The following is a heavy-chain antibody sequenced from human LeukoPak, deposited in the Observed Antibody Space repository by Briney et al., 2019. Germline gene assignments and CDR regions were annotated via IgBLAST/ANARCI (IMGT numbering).Heavy chain of an antibody. D-gene: IGHD6-19*01. Sequence: PSETLSHTCAVYGGSFSGYYWSWIRQPPGKGLEWIGEINHSGSTNYNPSLKSRVTISVDTSKNQFSLKLSSVTAADTAVYYCARYYRGGWYYLDYWGRGTLVTVSS. CDR3: ARYYRGGWYYLDY. CDR2: INHSGST. V-gene: IGHV4-34*01. J-gene: IGHJ4*02. CDR1: GGSFSGYY.